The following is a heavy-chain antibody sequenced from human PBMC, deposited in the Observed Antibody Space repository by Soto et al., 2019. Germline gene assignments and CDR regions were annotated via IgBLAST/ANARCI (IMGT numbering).Heavy chain of an antibody. CDR1: GGSFSGYY. CDR2: INHSGST. V-gene: IGHV4-34*01. Sequence: SENLSLTCAVYGGSFSGYYWSWIRQPPGKGLEWIGEINHSGSTNYNPSLKSRVTISVDTSKNQFSLKLSSVTAEDTAVYSCARAPRRYCTSLSCLGLYGLDVCVQVSTVT. D-gene: IGHD2-8*01. CDR3: ARAPRRYCTSLSCLGLYGLDV. J-gene: IGHJ6*02.